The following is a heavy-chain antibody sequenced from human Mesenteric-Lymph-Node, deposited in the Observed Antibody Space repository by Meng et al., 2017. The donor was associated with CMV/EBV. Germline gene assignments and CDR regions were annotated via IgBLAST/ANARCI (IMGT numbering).Heavy chain of an antibody. D-gene: IGHD6-13*01. CDR3: ARDASGTRNFDY. Sequence: CKASGYTFTNYYMHWVREAPGQGLQWMGIINPSSGSTTYAQKFQGRVTMTRDTSTSTLYMELSSLISEDTAVYYCARDASGTRNFDYWGQGTLVTVSS. J-gene: IGHJ4*02. CDR1: GYTFTNYY. V-gene: IGHV1-46*01. CDR2: INPSSGST.